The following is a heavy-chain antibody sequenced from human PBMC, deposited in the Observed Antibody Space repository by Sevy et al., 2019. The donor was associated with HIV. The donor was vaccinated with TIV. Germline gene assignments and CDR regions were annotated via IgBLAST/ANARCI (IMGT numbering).Heavy chain of an antibody. J-gene: IGHJ4*01. D-gene: IGHD2-2*01. CDR1: GFAFSTRA. CDR2: ISYEGTET. V-gene: IGHV3-30-3*01. Sequence: GGSLRLSCAASGFAFSTRAMHWVRQAPGKGLEWVAVISYEGTETFYAASVEGRFTISRDNSKNMLSLQINSLRPEDTAVYYCARDGGNSVKWYPLYWGHGTLVTVSS. CDR3: ARDGGNSVKWYPLY.